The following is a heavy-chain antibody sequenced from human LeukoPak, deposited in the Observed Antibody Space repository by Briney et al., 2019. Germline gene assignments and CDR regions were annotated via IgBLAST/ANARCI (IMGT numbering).Heavy chain of an antibody. Sequence: ASVKVSCKASAYTFTNYYIHWVRQAPGQGLEWMGWISAYNGNTNYAQKLQGRVTMTTDTSTSTAYMELRSLRSDDTAVYYCARAHPTYYYDSSGPFFDYWGQGTLVTVSS. CDR2: ISAYNGNT. CDR3: ARAHPTYYYDSSGPFFDY. CDR1: AYTFTNYY. V-gene: IGHV1-18*04. D-gene: IGHD3-22*01. J-gene: IGHJ4*02.